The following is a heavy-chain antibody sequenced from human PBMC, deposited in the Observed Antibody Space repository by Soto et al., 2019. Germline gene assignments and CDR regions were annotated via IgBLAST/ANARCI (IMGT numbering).Heavy chain of an antibody. D-gene: IGHD1-1*01. Sequence: QVQLVQSGAEVKKPGASVKVSCKASGYTFTSYDINWGRQATGQGLEWMGWMNPNSGNTGYTQKFQGRVTMTRNTSISTAYMELSSLRSEDTAVYYCARERTGTTSMDVWGQGTTVTVSS. CDR2: MNPNSGNT. V-gene: IGHV1-8*01. CDR3: ARERTGTTSMDV. J-gene: IGHJ6*02. CDR1: GYTFTSYD.